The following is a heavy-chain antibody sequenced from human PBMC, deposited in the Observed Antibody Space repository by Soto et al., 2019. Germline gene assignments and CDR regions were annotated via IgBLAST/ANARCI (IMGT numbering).Heavy chain of an antibody. V-gene: IGHV1-8*01. CDR2: MNPHSGNT. J-gene: IGHJ2*01. CDR3: ARYAGDAARYFDL. Sequence: ASVQISCKTSGYSFTNYDINWVRQGAGQGPEWMTWMNPHSGNTGYAQKFRGSVSVARDTSTSTVYMELTGLTSDDTAVDVCARYAGDAARYFDLWGHGTLVTVSS. CDR1: GYSFTNYD. D-gene: IGHD2-15*01.